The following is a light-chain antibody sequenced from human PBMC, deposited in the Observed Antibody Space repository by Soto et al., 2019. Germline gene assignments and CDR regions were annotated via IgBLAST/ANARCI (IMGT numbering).Light chain of an antibody. J-gene: IGKJ1*01. V-gene: IGKV1-5*03. CDR1: QSISSW. CDR3: QHYNSYWT. Sequence: DIQMTQSPSTLSASVGDRVTITCRASQSISSWLAWYQQKPGKAPKLLIYKASSLESGVPSRFSGSGSGTESTLTISSLQPDVLATYYCQHYNSYWTFGQGTKVEIK. CDR2: KAS.